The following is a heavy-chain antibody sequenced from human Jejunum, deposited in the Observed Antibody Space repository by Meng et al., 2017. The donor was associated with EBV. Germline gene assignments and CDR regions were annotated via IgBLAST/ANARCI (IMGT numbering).Heavy chain of an antibody. Sequence: QVQLVQSGAEVKKPGALGKVSCKASGYTFTTHAMHWVRQAPGQRLEWMGWINGANGDTKYSQQFQGRVTFTRDTSANTGYMELSGLGSEDTAVYYCARDKPGDSQLGAFDYWGQGTLVTVSS. CDR1: GYTFTTHA. CDR2: INGANGDT. D-gene: IGHD7-27*01. CDR3: ARDKPGDSQLGAFDY. J-gene: IGHJ4*02. V-gene: IGHV1-3*01.